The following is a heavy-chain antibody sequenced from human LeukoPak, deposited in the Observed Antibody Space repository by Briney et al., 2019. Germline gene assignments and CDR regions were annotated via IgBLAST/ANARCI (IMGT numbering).Heavy chain of an antibody. CDR1: GFSFSNYW. CDR3: VVDLSGSADY. V-gene: IGHV3-74*01. J-gene: IGHJ4*02. Sequence: PGGSLRLSYAASGFSFSNYWFHWVRQAPGEGLVWVSRTNEHGTIINYADSVKGRFTISRDNAKNTLYLQMNSLRTEDSALYYCVVDLSGSADYWGQGTLVTVSS. CDR2: TNEHGTII. D-gene: IGHD3-10*01.